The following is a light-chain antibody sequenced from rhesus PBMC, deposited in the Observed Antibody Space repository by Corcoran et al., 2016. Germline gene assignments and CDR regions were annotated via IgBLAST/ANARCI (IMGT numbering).Light chain of an antibody. Sequence: DIQMTQSPSSLSASVGDRVTITCRASQGISSYLAWYQQKPGKAPKPLVYDASNLESGVPSRFSGSGSGTEFTLTISSLQPEDFATYYCQQYNSAPLTFGGGTKVELK. J-gene: IGKJ4*01. CDR3: QQYNSAPLT. V-gene: IGKV1-37*01. CDR1: QGISSY. CDR2: DAS.